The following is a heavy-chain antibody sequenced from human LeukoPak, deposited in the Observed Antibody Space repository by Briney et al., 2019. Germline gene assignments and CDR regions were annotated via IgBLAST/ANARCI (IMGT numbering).Heavy chain of an antibody. J-gene: IGHJ4*02. CDR2: INPNSGGT. CDR3: ARIFHLDIVVVSAATPFDY. D-gene: IGHD2-2*03. V-gene: IGHV1-2*02. Sequence: ASVKVSCKASGYTFTGYYMHWVRQAPGQGLEWMGWINPNSGGTNYAQKFQGRVTMTRDTSISTAYMELSRLRSDDTAVYYCARIFHLDIVVVSAATPFDYWGQGTLVTVSS. CDR1: GYTFTGYY.